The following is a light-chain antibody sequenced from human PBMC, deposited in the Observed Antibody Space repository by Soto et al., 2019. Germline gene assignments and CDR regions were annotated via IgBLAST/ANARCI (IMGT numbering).Light chain of an antibody. CDR3: CSYAGNFVWV. Sequence: QSALTQPASVSGSPGQSITISCTGTSGDVGNYNLVSWYQHHPGKAPKLFIYEGTKRPSGVSNRFSGSKSGNTASLSISGLQAEDEGDYFCCSYAGNFVWVFGGGTKVTVL. CDR2: EGT. CDR1: SGDVGNYNL. V-gene: IGLV2-23*01. J-gene: IGLJ3*02.